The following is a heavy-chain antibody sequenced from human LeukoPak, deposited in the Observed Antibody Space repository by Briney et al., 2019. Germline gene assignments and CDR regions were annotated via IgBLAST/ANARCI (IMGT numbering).Heavy chain of an antibody. CDR2: ISWNSGTI. Sequence: GGSLRLSCAASGFIFNDYAMHWVRQAPGKGLEWVAGISWNSGTIAYADSVKGRFTISRDNAKNSLYLQMNSLRPEDMAFYFCAKVAAYCSGWYDSWGQGTLVTVSS. V-gene: IGHV3-9*03. D-gene: IGHD6-19*01. CDR1: GFIFNDYA. J-gene: IGHJ5*01. CDR3: AKVAAYCSGWYDS.